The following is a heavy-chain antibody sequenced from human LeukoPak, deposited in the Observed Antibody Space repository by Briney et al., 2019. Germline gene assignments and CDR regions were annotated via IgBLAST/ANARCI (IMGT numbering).Heavy chain of an antibody. CDR2: IYYSGST. Sequence: SETLSLTCTVSGGXISSGDYYWSWIRQPPGKGLEWIGYIYYSGSTYYNPSLKSRVTISVDTSKNQFSLKLSSVTAADTAVYYCAREARSQDAFDIWGQGTMVTVSS. J-gene: IGHJ3*02. D-gene: IGHD5-12*01. CDR3: AREARSQDAFDI. CDR1: GGXISSGDYY. V-gene: IGHV4-30-4*01.